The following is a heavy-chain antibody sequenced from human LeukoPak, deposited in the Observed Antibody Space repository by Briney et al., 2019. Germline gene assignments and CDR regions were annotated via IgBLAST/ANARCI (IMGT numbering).Heavy chain of an antibody. CDR1: GFTVSTNY. D-gene: IGHD4-23*01. Sequence: GGSLGLSCAASGFTVSTNYMNWVRQAPGKGLEWVSVIYSGGTTYYADSVKGRFTISRDNSKNTLYLQMNSLRVEDTAVYYCAKAPTTVVTEAYYYFDYWGQGTLVTVSS. V-gene: IGHV3-53*01. J-gene: IGHJ4*02. CDR2: IYSGGTT. CDR3: AKAPTTVVTEAYYYFDY.